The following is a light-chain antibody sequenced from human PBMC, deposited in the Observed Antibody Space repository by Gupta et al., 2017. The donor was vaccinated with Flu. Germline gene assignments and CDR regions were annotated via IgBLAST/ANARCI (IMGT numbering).Light chain of an antibody. CDR2: RDS. Sequence: SYELTQPPSTSVSPGQTAHIPCFGDELGNRYAAWYQQRPGQSPVLVMYRDSWRPSGIPERFSGSNSGNTATLTISGTQAMDEADYYCQTWDNSTYVFGGGTKVTVL. CDR1: ELGNRY. CDR3: QTWDNSTYV. J-gene: IGLJ1*01. V-gene: IGLV3-1*01.